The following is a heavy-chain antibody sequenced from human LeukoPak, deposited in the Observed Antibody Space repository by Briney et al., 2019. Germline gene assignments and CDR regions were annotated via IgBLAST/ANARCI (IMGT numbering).Heavy chain of an antibody. CDR3: ARGGNYFRFDP. V-gene: IGHV1-18*01. Sequence: GASVKVSCKASGYTFTNYIISRVRQAPGQGLEWMGWISAYNGNTNYAQKLQGRVTMTTDTSTATAYMELRSLRSDDTAVYYCARGGNYFRFDPWGQGTLVTVSS. J-gene: IGHJ5*02. CDR1: GYTFTNYI. CDR2: ISAYNGNT. D-gene: IGHD1-26*01.